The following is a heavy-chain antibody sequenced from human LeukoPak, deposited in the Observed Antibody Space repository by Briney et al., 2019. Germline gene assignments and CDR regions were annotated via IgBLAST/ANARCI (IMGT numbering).Heavy chain of an antibody. V-gene: IGHV3-30-3*01. J-gene: IGHJ4*02. CDR3: ARDSARGGASSGDFDS. Sequence: SGGSLRLSCAASGFTFSSYAMHWVRQAPGKGLEWVAVISYDGSNKYYADSVKGRFTISRDTSKNTLSLQMSSLRADDTAVYYCARDSARGGASSGDFDSWGQGTLVTVSS. D-gene: IGHD3-10*01. CDR1: GFTFSSYA. CDR2: ISYDGSNK.